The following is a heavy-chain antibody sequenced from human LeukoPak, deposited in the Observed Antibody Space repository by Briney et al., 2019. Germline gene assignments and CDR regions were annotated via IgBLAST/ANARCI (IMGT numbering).Heavy chain of an antibody. V-gene: IGHV2-70*11. CDR2: IDWDDDK. CDR3: ARTDSNGYYSDY. D-gene: IGHD3-22*01. J-gene: IGHJ4*02. CDR1: GFSLRTGGMC. Sequence: SGPALVKPTQTLTLTCTFSGFSLRTGGMCVSWVRQPPGKALEWLARIDWDDDKYYNTSLRARLTISKGTSENQVVLTMTNMDPADTATYYCARTDSNGYYSDYWGQGTLVTGSS.